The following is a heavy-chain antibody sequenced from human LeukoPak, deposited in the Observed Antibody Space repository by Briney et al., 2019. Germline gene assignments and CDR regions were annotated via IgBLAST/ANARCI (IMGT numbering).Heavy chain of an antibody. Sequence: GGSLRLSCAAFGFTFSNYAMSWVRQAPGQGLEWMGGIIPIFGTANYAQKFQGRVTITADESTSTAYMVLSSLRSEDTAVYYCARRRYYDYVWGSFDYWGQGTLVTVSS. J-gene: IGHJ4*02. CDR3: ARRRYYDYVWGSFDY. CDR2: IIPIFGTA. V-gene: IGHV1-69*01. CDR1: GFTFSNYA. D-gene: IGHD3-16*01.